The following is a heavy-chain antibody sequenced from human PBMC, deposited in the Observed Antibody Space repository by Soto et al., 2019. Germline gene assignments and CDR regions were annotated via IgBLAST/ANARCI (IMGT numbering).Heavy chain of an antibody. CDR3: ARIQQLVQSYYYYYMDV. Sequence: GASVKVSCKASGYTFTCYGISWVRQAPGQGLEWMGWISAYNGNTNYAQKLQGRVTMTTDTSTSTAYMELRSLRSDDTAVYYCARIQQLVQSYYYYYMDVWGKGTTVTVS. CDR2: ISAYNGNT. J-gene: IGHJ6*03. V-gene: IGHV1-18*01. CDR1: GYTFTCYG. D-gene: IGHD6-6*01.